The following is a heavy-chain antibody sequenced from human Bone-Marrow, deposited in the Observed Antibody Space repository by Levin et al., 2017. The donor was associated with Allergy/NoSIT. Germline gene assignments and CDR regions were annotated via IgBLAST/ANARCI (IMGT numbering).Heavy chain of an antibody. Sequence: PSETLSLTCSVSGASVSHFYWSWIRQPPGKGLEWIAYIYYTGTINYNPSLKSRVTISVDTSKNQFSLSLRSVTAADTAVYYCARLPWGGDYFDFWGLGTLVAVSS. J-gene: IGHJ4*02. CDR2: IYYTGTI. CDR1: GASVSHFY. V-gene: IGHV4-59*08. CDR3: ARLPWGGDYFDF. D-gene: IGHD7-27*01.